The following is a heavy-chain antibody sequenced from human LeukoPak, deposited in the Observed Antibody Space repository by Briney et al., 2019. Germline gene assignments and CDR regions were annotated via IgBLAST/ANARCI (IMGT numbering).Heavy chain of an antibody. Sequence: ASVKVSCKASGYTFTGYAMNWVRQAPGQGLEWMGWINTNTGNPTYAQGFTGRFVFSLDTSVSTAYLQISSLKAEDTAVYYCARAKLYYYDSSGYFGYWGQGTLVTVSS. D-gene: IGHD3-22*01. CDR1: GYTFTGYA. V-gene: IGHV7-4-1*02. CDR2: INTNTGNP. J-gene: IGHJ4*02. CDR3: ARAKLYYYDSSGYFGY.